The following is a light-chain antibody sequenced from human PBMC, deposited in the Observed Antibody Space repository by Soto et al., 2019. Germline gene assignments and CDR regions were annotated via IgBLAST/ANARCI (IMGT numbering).Light chain of an antibody. J-gene: IGLJ2*01. CDR2: EGF. Sequence: QSVLTQPASVSGSPAQSITISCTGSSSDVGGSGLVSWYQFHPGKAPKLLIFEGFKWPSGVSNRFSGSKSGSTASLTISGLQTEDEADYYCCSYAGRSTWDVVFGGGTQLTVL. V-gene: IGLV2-23*01. CDR1: SSDVGGSGL. CDR3: CSYAGRSTWDVV.